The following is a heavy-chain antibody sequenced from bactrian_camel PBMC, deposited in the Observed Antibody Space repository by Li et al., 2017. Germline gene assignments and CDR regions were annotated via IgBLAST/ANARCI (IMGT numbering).Heavy chain of an antibody. CDR2: VSNTGGTT. V-gene: IGHV3S40*01. J-gene: IGHJ6*01. CDR1: GFTVSTYD. CDR3: VRDVDSTDGIPDFGY. Sequence: VQLVESGGGLVQPGGSLRLSCVASGFTVSTYDMSWVRQAPGKGLEWVSTVSNTGGTTYYVDSVKGRFTIARDNNKETVYLQMNSLKPEDMAVYYWVRDVDSTDGIPDFGYWGQGTQVTVS.